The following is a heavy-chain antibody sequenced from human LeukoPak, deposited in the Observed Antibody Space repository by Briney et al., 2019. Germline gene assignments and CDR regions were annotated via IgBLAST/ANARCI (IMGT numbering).Heavy chain of an antibody. CDR2: IHPHSGGA. Sequence: GASVKVSCKASGYTFTGYYMHWVRQAPGQGLEWMGRIHPHSGGANYAQKFQGRVTMTRDTSISTAYMELSSLTSDDTAVYYCARPHSTSIYVVDYWGQGTLVTVSS. CDR3: ARPHSTSIYVVDY. J-gene: IGHJ4*02. CDR1: GYTFTGYY. V-gene: IGHV1-2*06. D-gene: IGHD3-16*01.